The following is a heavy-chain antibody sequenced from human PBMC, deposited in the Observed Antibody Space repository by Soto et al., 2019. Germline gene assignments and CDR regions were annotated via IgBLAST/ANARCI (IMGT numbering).Heavy chain of an antibody. CDR2: INHSGST. J-gene: IGHJ4*02. CDR3: ARGPAPGYSSSRYYFDY. D-gene: IGHD6-13*01. CDR1: GGSFSGYY. Sequence: SETLSLTCAVYGGSFSGYYWSWIRQPPGKGLEWIGEINHSGSTNYNPSLKSRVTISVDTSKNQFSLKLSSVTAADTAVYYCARGPAPGYSSSRYYFDYWGQGTLVTVSS. V-gene: IGHV4-34*01.